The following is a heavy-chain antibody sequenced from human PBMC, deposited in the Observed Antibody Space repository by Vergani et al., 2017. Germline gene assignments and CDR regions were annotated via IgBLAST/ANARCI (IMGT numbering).Heavy chain of an antibody. CDR2: IQFDGSNQ. D-gene: IGHD3-16*01. CDR3: AKHFRGWGIDY. V-gene: IGHV3-30*02. CDR1: VFTLSDYD. Sequence: QVQLVESGGGVVQRGGSLRLSCATSVFTLSDYDMQWIRQGPGKGLEFVAFIQFDGSNQYYADSVKGRFTLSRDFSKNTLYLQMNSPGTDDTTTYYCAKHFRGWGIDYWGQGTQFIVSS. J-gene: IGHJ4*02.